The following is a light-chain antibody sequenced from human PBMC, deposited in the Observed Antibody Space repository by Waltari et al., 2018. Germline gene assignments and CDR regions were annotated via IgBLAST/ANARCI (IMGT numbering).Light chain of an antibody. CDR3: CTYAGSYTWV. Sequence: SALTQPRSVYGSPGQSVTISCTGTTNDLGSYNYVSCYQQPPGKAPKLIILDVTKRPSGVPDRLSGSKSGNTASLTISGLRAEDEAEYYCCTYAGSYTWVFGGGTKLTVV. J-gene: IGLJ3*02. V-gene: IGLV2-11*01. CDR2: DVT. CDR1: TNDLGSYNY.